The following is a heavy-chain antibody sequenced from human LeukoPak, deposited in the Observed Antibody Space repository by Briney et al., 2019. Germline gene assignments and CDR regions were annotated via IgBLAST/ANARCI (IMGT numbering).Heavy chain of an antibody. Sequence: GESLKISCKGSGYSFTSYWIGWVRQMPGKGLEWMGIIYPGDSDTRYSPSFQGQVTISADKSISTAYLRWSSLKASDTAMYYCARLSYCSGGSCYSDFDYWGQGTLVTVSS. D-gene: IGHD2-15*01. CDR3: ARLSYCSGGSCYSDFDY. V-gene: IGHV5-51*01. CDR1: GYSFTSYW. J-gene: IGHJ4*02. CDR2: IYPGDSDT.